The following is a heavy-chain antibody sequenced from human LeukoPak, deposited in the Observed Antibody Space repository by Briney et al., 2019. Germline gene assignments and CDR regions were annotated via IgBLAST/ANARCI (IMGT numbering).Heavy chain of an antibody. D-gene: IGHD2/OR15-2a*01. J-gene: IGHJ3*01. Sequence: SETLSLTCAVYGGSFSGYYWSWIRQPPGKGLEWIGEINHSGSTNYNPSLKSRVTISVDTSKNQFSLKLTSVTAADTAVYYCASHKYPVQAFDVWGQGTMVTVSS. CDR2: INHSGST. V-gene: IGHV4-34*01. CDR1: GGSFSGYY. CDR3: ASHKYPVQAFDV.